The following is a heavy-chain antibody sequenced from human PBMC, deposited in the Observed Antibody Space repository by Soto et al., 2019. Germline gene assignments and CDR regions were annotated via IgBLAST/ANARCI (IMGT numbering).Heavy chain of an antibody. Sequence: QVQLVESGGGGVQPGRSLRLSCAASGFTFSSYGIHWVRQAPGKGLEWVAVISYDGRNKYYADSVKGRFAISRDNSRKTLYLQMSSRRAEDTAVYYCVKDGSSGWPYYYGLDVWGQGTTVTVSS. V-gene: IGHV3-30*18. CDR2: ISYDGRNK. CDR1: GFTFSSYG. D-gene: IGHD6-19*01. J-gene: IGHJ6*02. CDR3: VKDGSSGWPYYYGLDV.